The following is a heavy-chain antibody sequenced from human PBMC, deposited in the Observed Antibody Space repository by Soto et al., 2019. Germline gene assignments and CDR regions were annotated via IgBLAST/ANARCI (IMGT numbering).Heavy chain of an antibody. D-gene: IGHD3-16*02. CDR3: ARDQNDYVWGGYRYNWFDP. J-gene: IGHJ5*02. CDR1: GFTFSSYW. V-gene: IGHV3-7*01. Sequence: EVQLVESGGGLVQPGGSLRLSCAASGFTFSSYWMSWVRQAPGTGLEWVANIKQDGSEKYYVDSVKGRFTISRDNAKNSLYLQMNSLRAEDTAVYYCARDQNDYVWGGYRYNWFDPWGQGTLVTVSS. CDR2: IKQDGSEK.